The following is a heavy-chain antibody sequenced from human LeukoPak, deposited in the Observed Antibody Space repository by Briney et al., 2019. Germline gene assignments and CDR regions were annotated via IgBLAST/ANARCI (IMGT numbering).Heavy chain of an antibody. V-gene: IGHV1-2*02. CDR3: ARDLTTMVRVRGPAAFGY. Sequence: GASVKVSCKASGYTFTGYYMHWVRQAPGQGLEWMGWINPNSGGTNYAQKFQGRVAMTRDTSISTAYMELSRLRSDDTAVYYCARDLTTMVRVRGPAAFGYWGQGTLVTVSS. J-gene: IGHJ4*02. CDR1: GYTFTGYY. D-gene: IGHD3-10*01. CDR2: INPNSGGT.